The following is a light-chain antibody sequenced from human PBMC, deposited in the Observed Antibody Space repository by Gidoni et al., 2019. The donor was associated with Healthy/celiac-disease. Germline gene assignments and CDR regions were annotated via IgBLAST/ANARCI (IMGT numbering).Light chain of an antibody. CDR1: QSVSSN. CDR3: QQYNNWPPWT. CDR2: GAS. J-gene: IGKJ1*01. Sequence: EIVMTQSPATLSVSPGERATLSCRASQSVSSNLAWYKQKPGQAPRLLIYGASTRATGIPARFSGSGSGTEFTLTISSLQSEDFAVYYCQQYNNWPPWTFXQXTKVEIK. V-gene: IGKV3-15*01.